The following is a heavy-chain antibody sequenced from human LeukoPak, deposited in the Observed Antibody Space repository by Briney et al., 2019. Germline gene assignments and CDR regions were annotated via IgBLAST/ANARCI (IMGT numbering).Heavy chain of an antibody. V-gene: IGHV3-21*01. CDR3: ARGNSDYDHDY. D-gene: IGHD5-12*01. J-gene: IGHJ4*02. Sequence: GGSLRLSCAASGFTFSRYSMNWVRQAPGKGLEWVSSISTTSRYIYYADSVQGRFTVTGDNAKNSLSLQMNSLRADDTAVYYCARGNSDYDHDYWGQGTLVTVSS. CDR1: GFTFSRYS. CDR2: ISTTSRYI.